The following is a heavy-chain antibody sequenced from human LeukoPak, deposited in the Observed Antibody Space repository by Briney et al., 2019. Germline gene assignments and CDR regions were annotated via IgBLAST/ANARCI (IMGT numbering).Heavy chain of an antibody. J-gene: IGHJ4*02. CDR3: ASLRDYGGNSVDY. Sequence: PSQTLSLTCTVSGVSISSGGYYWSWIRQHPGKGLEWIGYIFYSGSTSYNPSLKSRVTISVDTSKNQFSLKLSSVTAADTAVYYCASLRDYGGNSVDYWGQGTLVTVSS. CDR2: IFYSGST. D-gene: IGHD4-23*01. V-gene: IGHV4-31*03. CDR1: GVSISSGGYY.